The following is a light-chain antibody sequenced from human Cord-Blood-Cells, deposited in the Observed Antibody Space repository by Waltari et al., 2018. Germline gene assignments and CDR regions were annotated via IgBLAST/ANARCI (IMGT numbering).Light chain of an antibody. CDR3: QQSYSTPQT. CDR1: QSISIY. Sequence: DIQMTQSPSSLSASVGHRVTITCRASQSISIYLNWYQQKPGKAPKLLIYAASSLQSGVPSRFSGSGSGTDFSLTIGSLQPEDFATYYCQQSYSTPQTFGQGTKVEIK. J-gene: IGKJ1*01. V-gene: IGKV1-39*01. CDR2: AAS.